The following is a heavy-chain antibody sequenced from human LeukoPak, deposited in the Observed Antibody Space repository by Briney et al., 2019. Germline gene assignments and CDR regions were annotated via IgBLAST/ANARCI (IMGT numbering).Heavy chain of an antibody. Sequence: PSETLSLTCTVSGDSINSGGHYWSWIRQSSGKGLEWIGFISHSGTPYYNPSLKSRVAVSLDRTSNQFSLKLTSVTAADTAVYYCARLSGELWGLTDLYFDYWGRGTLVTVSS. CDR2: ISHSGTP. J-gene: IGHJ4*02. D-gene: IGHD3-10*02. V-gene: IGHV4-30-2*06. CDR1: GDSINSGGHY. CDR3: ARLSGELWGLTDLYFDY.